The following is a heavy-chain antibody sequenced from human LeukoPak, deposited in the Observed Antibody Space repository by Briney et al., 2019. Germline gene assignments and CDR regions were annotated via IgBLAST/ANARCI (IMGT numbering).Heavy chain of an antibody. CDR1: DFSVNNNY. J-gene: IGHJ4*02. Sequence: GGSLRLSCAASDFSVNNNYMNWVRQAPGKGLEWVSLMNTFGGIYYRDSVKGRFTISRDISKNTLYLQMNTLSAEDTAIYYCAGGSYYGSGGRPGYFDHWGQGILVTVSS. CDR3: AGGSYYGSGGRPGYFDH. CDR2: MNTFGGI. V-gene: IGHV3-53*01. D-gene: IGHD3-10*01.